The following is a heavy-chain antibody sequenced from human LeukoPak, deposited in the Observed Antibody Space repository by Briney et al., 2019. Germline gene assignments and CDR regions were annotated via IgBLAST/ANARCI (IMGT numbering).Heavy chain of an antibody. Sequence: RSSETLSLTCAVYGGSFSGYYWSWIRQPPGKGLEWIGEINHSGSTNYNPSLKSRVTISVDTSKNQFSLKLSSVTAADTAVYYCARDRVRRRGDAFDIWGQGTMVTVSS. J-gene: IGHJ3*02. CDR3: ARDRVRRRGDAFDI. D-gene: IGHD3-10*01. V-gene: IGHV4-34*01. CDR2: INHSGST. CDR1: GGSFSGYY.